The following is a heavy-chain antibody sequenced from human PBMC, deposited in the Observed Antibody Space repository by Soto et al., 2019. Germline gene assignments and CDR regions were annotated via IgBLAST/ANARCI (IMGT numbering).Heavy chain of an antibody. V-gene: IGHV3-23*01. CDR3: AKDHYSNPRGYYYGMDV. CDR2: ISGSGGST. CDR1: GFTFSSYA. J-gene: IGHJ6*02. D-gene: IGHD4-4*01. Sequence: SGGSLRLSCAASGFTFSSYAMSWVRQAPGKGLEWVSAISGSGGSTYYADSVKGRFTISRDNSKNTLYLQMNSLRAEDTAVYYCAKDHYSNPRGYYYGMDVWGQGTTVTVSS.